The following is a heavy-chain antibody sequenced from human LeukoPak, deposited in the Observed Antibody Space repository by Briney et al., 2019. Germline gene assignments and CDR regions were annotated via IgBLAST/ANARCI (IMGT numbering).Heavy chain of an antibody. CDR2: ISAYNGNT. CDR1: GYTFTSYG. CDR3: ARSVGNWFDP. V-gene: IGHV1-18*01. Sequence: EASVKISCKASGYTFTSYGISWVRQAPGQGLEWMGWISAYNGNTNYAQKLQGRVTTTTDTSTSTVYMELRSLRSDDTAVYYCARSVGNWFDPWGQGTLVTVSS. J-gene: IGHJ5*02.